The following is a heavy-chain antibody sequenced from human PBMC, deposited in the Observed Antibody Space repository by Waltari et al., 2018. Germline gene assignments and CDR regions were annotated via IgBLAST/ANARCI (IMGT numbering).Heavy chain of an antibody. D-gene: IGHD2-15*01. CDR1: GYTFTGYY. CDR3: ARDMYCSGGSCYRLRNNWFDP. V-gene: IGHV1-2*02. J-gene: IGHJ5*02. Sequence: QVQLVQSGAEVKKPGASVKVSCKASGYTFTGYYMHWVRQAPGQGLEWMGWINPNSGGTNYAQKFQGRVTMTRDTSISTAYMELSRLRSDDTAVYYCARDMYCSGGSCYRLRNNWFDPWGQGTLVTVSS. CDR2: INPNSGGT.